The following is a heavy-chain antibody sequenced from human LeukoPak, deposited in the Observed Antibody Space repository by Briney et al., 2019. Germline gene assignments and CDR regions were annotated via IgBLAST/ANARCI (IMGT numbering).Heavy chain of an antibody. Sequence: ASVKVSCKASGYTFTGYYMHWVRQAPGQGLEWMGWINPNSGGTNYAQKFQGRVTMTRDTSISTAYMELSRLRSDGTAVYYRARAHITMVRGAPNDYWGQGTLVTVSS. CDR3: ARAHITMVRGAPNDY. D-gene: IGHD3-10*01. J-gene: IGHJ4*02. CDR1: GYTFTGYY. CDR2: INPNSGGT. V-gene: IGHV1-2*02.